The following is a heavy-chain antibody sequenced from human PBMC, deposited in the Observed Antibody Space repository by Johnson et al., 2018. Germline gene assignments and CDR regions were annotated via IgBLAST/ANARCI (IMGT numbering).Heavy chain of an antibody. CDR2: ISYDGSNK. J-gene: IGHJ6*02. V-gene: IGHV3-30*18. CDR1: GFTFSSYG. CDR3: GKDTSVPAAAPTYYYGMDV. Sequence: QVQLVQSGGGVVQPGRSLRLSCAASGFTFSSYGMHWVRQAPGKGLEWVAVISYDGSNKYYADSVKGRFTISRDNSKNTVYLQMNSLRAEDTVVYYFGKDTSVPAAAPTYYYGMDVWGQGTTVTVS. D-gene: IGHD2-2*01.